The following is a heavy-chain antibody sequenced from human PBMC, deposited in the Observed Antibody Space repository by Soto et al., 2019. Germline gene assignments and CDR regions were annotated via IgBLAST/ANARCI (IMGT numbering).Heavy chain of an antibody. J-gene: IGHJ6*02. CDR2: IWYDGSNK. Sequence: GGSLRLSCAASGFTFSSYGMHWVRQAPGKGLEWVAVIWYDGSNKYYADSVKGRFTISRDNSKNTLYLQMNSLRAEDTAVYYCARDLVVPAASPYYYYYYGMDGWGQGTMVTVSS. CDR1: GFTFSSYG. V-gene: IGHV3-33*01. CDR3: ARDLVVPAASPYYYYYYGMDG. D-gene: IGHD2-2*01.